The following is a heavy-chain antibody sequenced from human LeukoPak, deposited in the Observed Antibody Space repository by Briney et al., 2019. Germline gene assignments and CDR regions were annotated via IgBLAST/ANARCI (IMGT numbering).Heavy chain of an antibody. CDR2: ISGGGGST. D-gene: IGHD2-2*01. CDR1: GFTFNSYA. J-gene: IGHJ4*02. V-gene: IGHV3-23*01. CDR3: ADPASTDY. Sequence: PGGSLRLSCAASGFTFNSYAMTWVRQAPGKGLEWVSGISGGGGSTYYTDSVKGRFTISRDNSKNTLYLQMNSLRDEDTAIYYCADPASTDYWGQGTLVTVSS.